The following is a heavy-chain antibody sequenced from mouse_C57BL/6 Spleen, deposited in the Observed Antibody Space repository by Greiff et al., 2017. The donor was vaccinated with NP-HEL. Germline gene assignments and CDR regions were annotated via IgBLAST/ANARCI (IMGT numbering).Heavy chain of an antibody. CDR2: IRLKSDNYAT. J-gene: IGHJ1*03. D-gene: IGHD1-1*01. Sequence: EVMLVESGGGLVQPGGSMKLSCVASGFTFSNYWMNWVRQSPEKGLEWVAQIRLKSDNYATHYAESVKGRFTISRDDSKSSVYLQMNNLRAEDTGIYYCTRIYYYGSSYGWYFDVWGTGTTVTVSS. CDR1: GFTFSNYW. CDR3: TRIYYYGSSYGWYFDV. V-gene: IGHV6-3*01.